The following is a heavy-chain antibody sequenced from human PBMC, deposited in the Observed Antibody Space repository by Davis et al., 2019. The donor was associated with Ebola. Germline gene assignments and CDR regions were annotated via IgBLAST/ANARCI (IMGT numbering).Heavy chain of an antibody. Sequence: GGSLRLSCAASGFTFSSYAMSWVRQAPGKGLEWVSAISGSGGSTYYAQSVKGRFTISRDSSKNMLYLQMNSLRAEDTAVYYCAKVPYSSSWYAFDYWGQGTLVTVSS. J-gene: IGHJ4*02. V-gene: IGHV3-23*01. D-gene: IGHD6-13*01. CDR1: GFTFSSYA. CDR2: ISGSGGST. CDR3: AKVPYSSSWYAFDY.